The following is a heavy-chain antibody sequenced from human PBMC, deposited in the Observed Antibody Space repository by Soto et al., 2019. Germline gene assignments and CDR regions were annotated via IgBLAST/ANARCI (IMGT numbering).Heavy chain of an antibody. CDR2: ISYSGTT. D-gene: IGHD2-15*01. CDR1: GGSISSDASF. Sequence: QVQLQESGPGLVKPSQTLSLTCTVSGGSISSDASFWSWIRQLPGKGPEWIAFISYSGTTSYNPSLRSRVTVSADTSKSPFSLNLSSVTAADTAVYYCARGGASSKWFDPWGQGTLVTVSS. J-gene: IGHJ5*02. V-gene: IGHV4-31*03. CDR3: ARGGASSKWFDP.